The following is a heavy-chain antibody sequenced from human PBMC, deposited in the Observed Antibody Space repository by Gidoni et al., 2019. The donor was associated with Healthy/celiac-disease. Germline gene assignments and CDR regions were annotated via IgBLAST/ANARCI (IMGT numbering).Heavy chain of an antibody. CDR1: GFTFSRYG. V-gene: IGHV3-30*18. J-gene: IGHJ4*02. Sequence: QVQSAESGGGLVLPGRSLRLSCAASGFTFSRYGMHWVRQAPGKGLEWVAVISYDGSNKYYADSVKGRFTISRDNSKNTLYLQMNSLRAEDTAVYYCAKGSGRGYSYFTLGYWGQGTLVTVSS. CDR3: AKGSGRGYSYFTLGY. D-gene: IGHD5-18*01. CDR2: ISYDGSNK.